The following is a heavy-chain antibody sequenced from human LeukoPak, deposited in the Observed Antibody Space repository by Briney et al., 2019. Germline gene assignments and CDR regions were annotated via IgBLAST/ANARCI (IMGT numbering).Heavy chain of an antibody. CDR3: ARISRSTSPIGAFDI. V-gene: IGHV3-30*03. CDR1: GFTFSSYG. D-gene: IGHD2-2*01. J-gene: IGHJ3*02. CDR2: ISYDGSNK. Sequence: GGSLRLSCAASGFTFSSYGMHWVRQAPGKGLEWVAVISYDGSNKYYADSVKGRFTISRDNAKNSLYLQMNSLRAEDTAVYYCARISRSTSPIGAFDIWGQGTMVTVSS.